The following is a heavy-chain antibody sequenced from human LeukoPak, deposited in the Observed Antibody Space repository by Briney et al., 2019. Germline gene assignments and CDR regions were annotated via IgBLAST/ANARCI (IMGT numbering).Heavy chain of an antibody. Sequence: PGGSLRLSCAASGFTFSTYTMNWVRQAPGKGLQWVSAISGNSYYADSVKGRFTISRDNSKNTLYLQMNNLRAEDTAVYYCVKDGLDWGSYFDLWGRGTLVTVPS. D-gene: IGHD3-9*01. CDR2: ISGNS. J-gene: IGHJ2*01. CDR3: VKDGLDWGSYFDL. CDR1: GFTFSTYT. V-gene: IGHV3-23*01.